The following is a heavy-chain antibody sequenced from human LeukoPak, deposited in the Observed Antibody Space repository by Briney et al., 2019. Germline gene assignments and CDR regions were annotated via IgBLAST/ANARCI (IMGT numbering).Heavy chain of an antibody. CDR3: ARIHDYGDYAFDG. D-gene: IGHD4-17*01. J-gene: IGHJ4*02. V-gene: IGHV4-59*08. Sequence: PSETLSLTCTVSGGSISPYYWSWIRQPPGKGLEYIGYISYTGSTNSNPSLKSRLTISVDTSKNQFSLKLRSVTAADTALYYCARIHDYGDYAFDGWGQGTLVTVSS. CDR1: GGSISPYY. CDR2: ISYTGST.